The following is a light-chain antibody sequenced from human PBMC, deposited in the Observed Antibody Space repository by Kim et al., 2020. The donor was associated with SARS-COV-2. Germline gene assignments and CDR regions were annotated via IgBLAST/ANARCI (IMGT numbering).Light chain of an antibody. CDR2: DAS. Sequence: ASVGDRVTISCRASQDISIYLAWYQQKPGKAPKSLIYDASTLQSGVPSRVSGSGSGTDFTLTISSLQPEDFATYYCQQYYRYPRTFGQGTKVDIK. CDR3: QQYYRYPRT. J-gene: IGKJ1*01. CDR1: QDISIY. V-gene: IGKV1-16*01.